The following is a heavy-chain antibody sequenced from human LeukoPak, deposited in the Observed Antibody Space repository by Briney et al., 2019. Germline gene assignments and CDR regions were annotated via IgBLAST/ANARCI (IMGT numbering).Heavy chain of an antibody. J-gene: IGHJ4*02. V-gene: IGHV4-59*01. CDR1: GGSISSYY. CDR3: ARGGYSSGWYYFDY. Sequence: SETLSLTCTVSGGSISSYYWSWIRQPPGKGLEWIGYIYYSGSTYYNPSLKSRVTISVDTSKNQFSLKLSSVTAADTAVYYCARGGYSSGWYYFDYWGQGTLVTVSS. CDR2: IYYSGST. D-gene: IGHD6-19*01.